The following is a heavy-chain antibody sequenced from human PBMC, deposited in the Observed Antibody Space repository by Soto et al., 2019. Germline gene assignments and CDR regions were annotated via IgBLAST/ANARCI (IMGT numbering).Heavy chain of an antibody. Sequence: GASVKVSCKASGYTFTSYGISWVRQAPGQGLEWMGWISAYNGNTNYAQKLQGRVTMTTDTSTSTAYMELRSLRSDDTAVYYCARDLIVVVPGSYFDYWGQGTLVTVSS. CDR3: ARDLIVVVPGSYFDY. CDR1: GYTFTSYG. V-gene: IGHV1-18*01. J-gene: IGHJ4*02. CDR2: ISAYNGNT. D-gene: IGHD2-2*01.